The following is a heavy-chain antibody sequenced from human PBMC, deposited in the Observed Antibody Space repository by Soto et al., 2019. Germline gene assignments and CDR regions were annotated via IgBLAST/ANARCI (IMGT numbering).Heavy chain of an antibody. CDR2: IIPILGIA. CDR1: GGTFSSYT. CDR3: ARGERYYYDSSGYFGFDY. J-gene: IGHJ4*02. V-gene: IGHV1-69*02. D-gene: IGHD3-22*01. Sequence: GASVKVSCKASGGTFSSYTISWVRQAPGQGLEWMGRIIPILGIANYAQKFQGRVTITADKSTTTAYMELNSLRSEDTAVYYCARGERYYYDSSGYFGFDYWGQGTLVTVS.